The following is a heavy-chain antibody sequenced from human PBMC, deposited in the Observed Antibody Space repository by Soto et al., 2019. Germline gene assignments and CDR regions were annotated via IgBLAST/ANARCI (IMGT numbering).Heavy chain of an antibody. CDR1: GFTFSNYW. V-gene: IGHV3-74*01. CDR3: ARGRLISLYYFDY. CDR2: INSDGSST. D-gene: IGHD2-15*01. J-gene: IGHJ4*02. Sequence: GGSLRLSCAASGFTFSNYWMHWVRQAPGKGLVWVSRINSDGSSTFYADSVKGRFTISRDNAKNTVYLQMNSLRAEDTAVYYCARGRLISLYYFDYWGQGTLVTVSS.